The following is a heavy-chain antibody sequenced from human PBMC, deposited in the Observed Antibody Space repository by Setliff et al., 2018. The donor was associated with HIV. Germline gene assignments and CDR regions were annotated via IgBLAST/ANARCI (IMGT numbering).Heavy chain of an antibody. CDR1: RFTFSSYA. Sequence: GGSLRLSCAASRFTFSSYAMSWVRQAPGKGLEWVSAISGSGGSTHYVDSVKGRFTISRDNSKNTLYLQMNTLRAEDTAIYYCAKQMKSMGPYDGFDIWGQGTMVTVSS. J-gene: IGHJ3*02. V-gene: IGHV3-23*01. D-gene: IGHD3-10*01. CDR3: AKQMKSMGPYDGFDI. CDR2: ISGSGGST.